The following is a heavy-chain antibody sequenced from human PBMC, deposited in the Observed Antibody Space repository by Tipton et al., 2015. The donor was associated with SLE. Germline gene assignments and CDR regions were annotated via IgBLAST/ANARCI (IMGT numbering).Heavy chain of an antibody. J-gene: IGHJ6*02. Sequence: SLRLSCAASGFTFDDYAMHWVRQPPGKGLEWVSLISWDGGSTYYADSVKGRFTISRDNAKNTLYLQMNSLRAEDTAVYYCASVLGYSSSFIRTYRFGMYVWGQGTPVPRSS. CDR3: ASVLGYSSSFIRTYRFGMYV. CDR1: GFTFDDYA. D-gene: IGHD6-19*01. CDR2: ISWDGGST. V-gene: IGHV3-43D*03.